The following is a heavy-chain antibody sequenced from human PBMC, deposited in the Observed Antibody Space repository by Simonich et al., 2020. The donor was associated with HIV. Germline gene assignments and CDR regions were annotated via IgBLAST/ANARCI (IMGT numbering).Heavy chain of an antibody. CDR1: FGSFSGYY. V-gene: IGHV4-34*04. D-gene: IGHD2-2*02. CDR2: INHSEST. Sequence: QVQLQQWGAGQLKASETLSLTCAVYFGSFSGYYWSWIRQPPGKGLEWIGEINHSESTNNNPTLKSRNTIAVDTSKNQFSLKLSSVTAAETAVYYCARRGDSSSTYYTYYFDYWGQGTLVTVSS. J-gene: IGHJ4*02. CDR3: ARRGDSSSTYYTYYFDY.